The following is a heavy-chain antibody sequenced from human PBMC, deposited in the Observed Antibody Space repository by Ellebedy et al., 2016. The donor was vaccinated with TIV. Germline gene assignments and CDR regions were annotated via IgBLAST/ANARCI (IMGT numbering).Heavy chain of an antibody. CDR3: AKDFEGAYYYDDGFDP. Sequence: GESLKISCAASTFTFSTYAMSWVRQAPGKGLEWVSSISGRGDSAYYADSVKGRFTISRDNSKNTLYLQMNSLRAEDTAVYYCAKDFEGAYYYDDGFDPWGQGTLVTVSA. D-gene: IGHD3-22*01. CDR2: ISGRGDSA. V-gene: IGHV3-23*01. CDR1: TFTFSTYA. J-gene: IGHJ5*02.